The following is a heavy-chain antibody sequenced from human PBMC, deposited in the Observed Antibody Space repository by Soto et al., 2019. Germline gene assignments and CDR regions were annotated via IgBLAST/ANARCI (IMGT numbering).Heavy chain of an antibody. CDR2: IIPIFGTA. Sequence: QVQLVQSGAEVKKPGSSVKVSCKASGGTFSSYAISWVRQAPGQGLEWMGGIIPIFGTANYAQKFQGRVTITADESKSTDYMELSSLRSEDTAVYYCARVATKGYYSYGMDVWGQGTTVTVSS. D-gene: IGHD5-12*01. J-gene: IGHJ6*02. CDR1: GGTFSSYA. V-gene: IGHV1-69*12. CDR3: ARVATKGYYSYGMDV.